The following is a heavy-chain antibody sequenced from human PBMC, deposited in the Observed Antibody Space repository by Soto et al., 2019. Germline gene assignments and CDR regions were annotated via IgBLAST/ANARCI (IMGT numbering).Heavy chain of an antibody. D-gene: IGHD2-21*02. CDR1: GFTFHTFA. J-gene: IGHJ4*02. V-gene: IGHV3-23*01. Sequence: PGGSLRLSCAASGFTFHTFAMSWVRQAPGKGLEWVSAIRGSGGGTYFADSVEGRFAVSRDNSKNTLYLQMDSLTADDTAFYYCAKGGVTGKFDSWGQGNLVIVAS. CDR2: IRGSGGGT. CDR3: AKGGVTGKFDS.